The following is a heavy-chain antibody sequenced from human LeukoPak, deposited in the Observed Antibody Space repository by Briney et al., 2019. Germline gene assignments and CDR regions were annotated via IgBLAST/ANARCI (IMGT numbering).Heavy chain of an antibody. CDR1: GFPFRSIH. V-gene: IGHV3-53*01. CDR2: IYGGGST. CDR3: ARGSGYYLGNY. Sequence: PGGSLSLSCAASGFPFRSIHMSGVRQAPGKGLEWVSVIYGGGSTYYADSVKGRFTISRDNSKNTLYLQMNSLRAEDTAVYYCARGSGYYLGNYWGQGTLVTVSS. D-gene: IGHD3-22*01. J-gene: IGHJ4*02.